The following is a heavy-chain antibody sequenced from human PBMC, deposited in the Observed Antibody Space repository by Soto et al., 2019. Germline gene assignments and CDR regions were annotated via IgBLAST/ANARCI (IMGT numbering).Heavy chain of an antibody. D-gene: IGHD2-15*01. Sequence: GASVKVSCKASGGTFSSYTISWVRQAPGQGLEWMGRIIPILGIANYAQKFQGRVTITADKSTSTAYMELSSLRSEDTAVYYCASLGCSGGSCYKNYYYFGMDVWGQGTTVTVS. CDR3: ASLGCSGGSCYKNYYYFGMDV. CDR2: IIPILGIA. J-gene: IGHJ6*02. V-gene: IGHV1-69*02. CDR1: GGTFSSYT.